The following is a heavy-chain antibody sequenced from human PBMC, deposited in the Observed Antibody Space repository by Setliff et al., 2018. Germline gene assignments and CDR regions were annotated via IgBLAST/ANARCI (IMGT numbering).Heavy chain of an antibody. CDR2: IYYSGST. CDR3: ARAHWGDYDY. CDR1: GDSIGRGGYY. V-gene: IGHV4-31*03. Sequence: KASETLSLTCSVSGDSIGRGGYYWSWIRQQPGKGLEWIASIYYSGSTYYNPSLKSRVTISVDTSKNQFSLKLSSVTAADTAVYYCARAHWGDYDYWGQGTLVTVSS. D-gene: IGHD4-17*01. J-gene: IGHJ4*02.